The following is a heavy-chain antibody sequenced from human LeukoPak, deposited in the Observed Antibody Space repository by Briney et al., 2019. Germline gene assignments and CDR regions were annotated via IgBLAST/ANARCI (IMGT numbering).Heavy chain of an antibody. Sequence: PSETLSLTCAVYGGSFSGYYWSWIRQPPGKGLEWIGEINHSGSTNYNPSLKSRVTISVDTSKNQFSLKLSSVTAADTAVYYCASTKVGATISYAFDIWGQGTMVTVSS. J-gene: IGHJ3*02. CDR3: ASTKVGATISYAFDI. CDR1: GGSFSGYY. CDR2: INHSGST. V-gene: IGHV4-34*01. D-gene: IGHD1-26*01.